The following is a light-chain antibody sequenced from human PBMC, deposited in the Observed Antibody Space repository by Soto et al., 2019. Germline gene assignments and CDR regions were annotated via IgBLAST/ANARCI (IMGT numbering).Light chain of an antibody. CDR3: LLDFSYLWA. Sequence: DIHMTQSPSSLSASVGHIFTITCRASQSISKYLNWYQQKQGKAPKLLIYTASSLQSGVPSRLSGSGYGTDLTITISSLQTEDFATYYCLLDFSYLWAFGHGTKVDIK. J-gene: IGKJ1*01. CDR2: TAS. CDR1: QSISKY. V-gene: IGKV1-39*01.